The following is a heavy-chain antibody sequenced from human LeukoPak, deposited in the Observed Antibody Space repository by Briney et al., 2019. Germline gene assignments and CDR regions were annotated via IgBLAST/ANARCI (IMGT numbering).Heavy chain of an antibody. CDR3: ARAGSRTGWYFDS. CDR2: ISPYNGNT. J-gene: IGHJ4*02. CDR1: GYDFTIGG. Sequence: AAVKVSFKASGYDFTIGGITWVRRAPGQGLEWMGWISPYNGNTRYAQKFQGRVAMTTDTSTTTAYMELRGLRFTDTPVYDFARAGSRTGWYFDSWGPPTLVLVSS. V-gene: IGHV1-18*01. D-gene: IGHD1-1*01.